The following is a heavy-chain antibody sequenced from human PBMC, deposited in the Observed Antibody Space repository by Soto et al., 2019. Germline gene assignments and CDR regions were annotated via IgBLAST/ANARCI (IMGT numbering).Heavy chain of an antibody. CDR2: IWYDGSNK. J-gene: IGHJ4*02. D-gene: IGHD3-16*02. V-gene: IGHV3-33*01. CDR3: ARDYFHLGELSLYQIDY. CDR1: GFTFSSYG. Sequence: PGGSLRLSCAASGFTFSSYGMHWVRQAPGKGLEWVAVIWYDGSNKYYADSVKGRFTISRDNSKNTLYLQMNSLRAEDTAVYYCARDYFHLGELSLYQIDYWGQGTLVTVSS.